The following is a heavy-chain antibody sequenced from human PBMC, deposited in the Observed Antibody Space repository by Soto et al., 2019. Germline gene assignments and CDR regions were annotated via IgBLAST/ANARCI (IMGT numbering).Heavy chain of an antibody. CDR3: AKEITGGGAFDC. V-gene: IGHV3-23*01. D-gene: IGHD3-16*01. J-gene: IGHJ4*02. Sequence: PGGSLRLSCAASGFTFSTYAMSWVRQAPGEGLEWVSAIVNTGDTTYYTDSVKGRFTISRDNSRNTVYLQMNSLRAEDTALYYCAKEITGGGAFDCWGQGTLVTVSS. CDR2: IVNTGDTT. CDR1: GFTFSTYA.